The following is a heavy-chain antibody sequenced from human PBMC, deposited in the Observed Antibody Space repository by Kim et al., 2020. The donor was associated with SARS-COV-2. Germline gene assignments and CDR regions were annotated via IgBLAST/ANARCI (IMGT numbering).Heavy chain of an antibody. V-gene: IGHV3-9*01. CDR2: ISWNSGSI. J-gene: IGHJ3*02. D-gene: IGHD3-3*01. CDR3: AKAIYDFWSGYYPLGAFDI. CDR1: GFTFGDYA. Sequence: GGSLRLSCAASGFTFGDYAMHWVRQAPGKGLEWVSGISWNSGSIGYADSVKGRFTISRDNAKNSLYLQMNSLRAEDTALYYCAKAIYDFWSGYYPLGAFDIWGQGTMVTVSS.